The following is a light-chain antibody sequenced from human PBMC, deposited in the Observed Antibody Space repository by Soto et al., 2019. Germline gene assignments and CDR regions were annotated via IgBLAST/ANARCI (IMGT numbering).Light chain of an antibody. Sequence: EIVMTQSPATLSVSPGERATLSCRAGQGVTTNFACYQQKSGQSPRLLIYDVSIRATGVPARFSGTGSETDFTLTISGLQSEDSAVYFCQQYHNWPFSFGQGTRLEIK. J-gene: IGKJ5*01. CDR1: QGVTTN. CDR2: DVS. V-gene: IGKV3-15*01. CDR3: QQYHNWPFS.